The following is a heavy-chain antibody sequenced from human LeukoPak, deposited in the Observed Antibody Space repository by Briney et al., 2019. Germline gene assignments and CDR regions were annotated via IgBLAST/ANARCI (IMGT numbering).Heavy chain of an antibody. J-gene: IGHJ4*02. Sequence: SETLSLTCTVSGGSISSYYWGWIRQPPGKGLEWIGYVSYSGSTNYNPSLKSRVIISVDTSKNQFSLRLSSVTAADTAVYYCARVIAAAEPTFDYWGQGTLVTVSS. CDR2: VSYSGST. CDR3: ARVIAAAEPTFDY. V-gene: IGHV4-59*01. CDR1: GGSISSYY. D-gene: IGHD6-13*01.